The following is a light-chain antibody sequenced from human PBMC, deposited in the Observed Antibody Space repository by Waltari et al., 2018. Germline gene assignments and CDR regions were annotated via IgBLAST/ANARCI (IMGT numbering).Light chain of an antibody. CDR3: SSYISSSTLEL. CDR2: DVS. V-gene: IGLV2-14*03. CDR1: SSDVGTYNY. J-gene: IGLJ2*01. Sequence: QSALTQPASVSGSPGPSITIPCTGTSSDVGTYNYLSWYQQHPGKAPKLMIFDVSIRPSGVSNRFSGSKSGNTASLTISGLQAEDEADYYCSSYISSSTLELFGGGTSLTVL.